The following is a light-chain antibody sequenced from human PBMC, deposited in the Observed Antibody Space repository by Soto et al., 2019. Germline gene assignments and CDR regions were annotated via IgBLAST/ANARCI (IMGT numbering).Light chain of an antibody. V-gene: IGKV3-11*01. CDR2: DAS. Sequence: EIVLTQSPGTLSLSPGEIATLSCMASQSVRYTFLAWYQQKPGQAPRLLIYDASKRATGIPARFSGSGFGTDYTLTISSLEPEDFAVYYCQQRSKWRTFGQGTMVDIK. CDR1: QSVRYTF. CDR3: QQRSKWRT. J-gene: IGKJ1*01.